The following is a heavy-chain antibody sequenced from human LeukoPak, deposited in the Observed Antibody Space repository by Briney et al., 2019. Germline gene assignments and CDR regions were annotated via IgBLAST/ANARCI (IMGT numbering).Heavy chain of an antibody. J-gene: IGHJ4*02. D-gene: IGHD3-22*01. Sequence: PSETLSLTCTVSGGSISSYYWSWIRQPPGKGLEWIGYIYYSGSTNYNPSLKSRVTISVDTSKNQFSLKLSSVTAADTAVYYCARDDRHYYDSSGYYDRWGQGTLVTVSS. CDR1: GGSISSYY. CDR3: ARDDRHYYDSSGYYDR. V-gene: IGHV4-59*01. CDR2: IYYSGST.